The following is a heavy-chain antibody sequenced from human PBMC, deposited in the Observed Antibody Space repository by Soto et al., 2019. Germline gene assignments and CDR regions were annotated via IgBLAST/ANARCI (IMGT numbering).Heavy chain of an antibody. Sequence: QVQLQESAPGQVKPSEPLSLTCTVSGGSIRSYYWSWIRQPPGKGLEWVGYIYDIGSTDYNPSVKSRVIISGDTSKNQVSLKLSSVTAADTAIYDCARHLTYGGPDFEYWGQGTLVTVSS. J-gene: IGHJ4*02. D-gene: IGHD4-17*01. CDR2: IYDIGST. CDR1: GGSIRSYY. V-gene: IGHV4-59*08. CDR3: ARHLTYGGPDFEY.